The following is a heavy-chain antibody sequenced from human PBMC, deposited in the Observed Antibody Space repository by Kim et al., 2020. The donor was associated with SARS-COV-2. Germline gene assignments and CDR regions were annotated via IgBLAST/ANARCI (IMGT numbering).Heavy chain of an antibody. J-gene: IGHJ4*02. Sequence: APPVKGRFTISKGDSKNTLYLQMNSLKTEDTAVYYCTTDEPWLWSLTADYWGQGTLVTVSS. D-gene: IGHD3-22*01. CDR3: TTDEPWLWSLTADY. V-gene: IGHV3-15*01.